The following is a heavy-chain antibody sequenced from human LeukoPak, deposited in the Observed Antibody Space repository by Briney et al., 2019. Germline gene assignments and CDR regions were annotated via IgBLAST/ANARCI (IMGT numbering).Heavy chain of an antibody. D-gene: IGHD2-2*02. CDR2: IDNDGSDT. CDR3: VRYGDYTVDFDY. V-gene: IGHV3-74*01. CDR1: GLTLSKYW. J-gene: IGHJ4*02. Sequence: GGSLRLSCVASGLTLSKYWMHWVRQAPGRGLVWLSRIDNDGSDTVYADSVKGRLTISKDNAKNTLYLQMNSLRVEDTAVYYCVRYGDYTVDFDYWGQGTLVTVSS.